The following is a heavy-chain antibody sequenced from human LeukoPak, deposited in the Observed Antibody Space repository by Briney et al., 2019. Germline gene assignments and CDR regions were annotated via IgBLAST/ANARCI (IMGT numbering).Heavy chain of an antibody. CDR1: GFTFSSYW. V-gene: IGHV3-7*04. CDR3: ARAGPRSGWTFDF. Sequence: GGSLRLSCAASGFTFSSYWMTWVRQAPGKGLEWVANIKQDGSEKHYVDSVKGRFTISRDNAKKSLYLQMNNLRVEDTAVYYCARAGPRSGWTFDFWGQGTLVTVSS. D-gene: IGHD6-19*01. J-gene: IGHJ4*01. CDR2: IKQDGSEK.